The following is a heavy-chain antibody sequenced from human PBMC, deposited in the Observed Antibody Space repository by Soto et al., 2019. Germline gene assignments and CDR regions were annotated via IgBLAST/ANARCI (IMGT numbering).Heavy chain of an antibody. D-gene: IGHD6-13*01. V-gene: IGHV4-34*01. CDR1: GGSFSGYY. J-gene: IGHJ4*02. CDR2: INQSGFT. Sequence: QVQLQQWGAGLLKPAETLSLTCAVYGGSFSGYYWTWIRQPAGKGLEWSGEINQSGFTNYNPSLESRVTMSVDTSRNQFSLRLSSVTAADTAVYYCARFPFDRSSWTNPRYFDYWGQGTLVTVSS. CDR3: ARFPFDRSSWTNPRYFDY.